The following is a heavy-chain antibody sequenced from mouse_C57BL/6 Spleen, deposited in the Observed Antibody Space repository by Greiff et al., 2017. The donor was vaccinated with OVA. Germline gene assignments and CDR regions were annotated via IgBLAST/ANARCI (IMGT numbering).Heavy chain of an antibody. CDR2: IHPNSGST. CDR3: ARYGSSLYYAMDY. CDR1: GYTFTSYW. D-gene: IGHD1-1*01. J-gene: IGHJ4*01. Sequence: QVQLQQPGAELVKPGASVKLSCKASGYTFTSYWMHWVKQRPGQGLEWIGMIHPNSGSTNYNEKFKSKATLTVDKSSSTAYMQLSSLTSEDSAVYYCARYGSSLYYAMDYWGQGTSVTVSS. V-gene: IGHV1-64*01.